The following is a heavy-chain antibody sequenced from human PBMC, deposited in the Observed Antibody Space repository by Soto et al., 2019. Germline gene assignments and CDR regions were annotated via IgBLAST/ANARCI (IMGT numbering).Heavy chain of an antibody. CDR3: ARTQWLTPFPYFDY. CDR1: GDSISSGDFF. J-gene: IGHJ4*02. D-gene: IGHD3-22*01. CDR2: IYYTGST. V-gene: IGHV4-30-4*01. Sequence: QVKLQESGPGLVKPSQTLSLTCTVSGDSISSGDFFWSWIRQPPGKGLEWIAYIYYTGSTFYNPSLKSQLTMSVDTSKNQFSLKMSSLTAADTAVYYCARTQWLTPFPYFDYWGQGTLVTVSS.